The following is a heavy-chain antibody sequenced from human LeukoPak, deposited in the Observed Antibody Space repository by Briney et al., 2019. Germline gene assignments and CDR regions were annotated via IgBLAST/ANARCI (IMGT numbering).Heavy chain of an antibody. J-gene: IGHJ5*02. CDR2: ISYDGSNK. Sequence: PGGSLRLSCAASGFTFSSYGMRWVRQAPGKGLEWVAVISYDGSNKYYADSVKGRFTISRDNSKNTLYLQMNSLRAEDTAVYYCAKGCSSTSCSLEWFDPWGQGTLVTVSS. D-gene: IGHD2-2*01. V-gene: IGHV3-30*18. CDR1: GFTFSSYG. CDR3: AKGCSSTSCSLEWFDP.